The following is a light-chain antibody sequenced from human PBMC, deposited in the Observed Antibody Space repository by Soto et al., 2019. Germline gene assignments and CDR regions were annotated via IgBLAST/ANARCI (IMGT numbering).Light chain of an antibody. V-gene: IGKV3-20*01. J-gene: IGKJ4*01. CDR1: QTISSTF. CDR2: GAS. Sequence: EIVLTQSPGTLSLSPGERATLLCRASQTISSTFLAWYQQKPGQAPRLLIYGASSRATGIPDRFSGSGSGTDFTLTISRLEPEDFAVYYCQQFGSSPTFGGGTTVDIK. CDR3: QQFGSSPT.